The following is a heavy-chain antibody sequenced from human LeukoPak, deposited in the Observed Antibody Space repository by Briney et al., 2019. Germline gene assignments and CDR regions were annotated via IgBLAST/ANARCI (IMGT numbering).Heavy chain of an antibody. Sequence: GGSLRLSCAASGFTFSSYAMHWVRQAPGKGLEYVSAISSNGGSTYYANSVKGRFTISRDNSKNTLYLQMGSLRAEDMAVYYCARTPSSHYSSSWYLDYWGQGTLVTVSS. V-gene: IGHV3-64*01. D-gene: IGHD6-13*01. CDR3: ARTPSSHYSSSWYLDY. J-gene: IGHJ4*02. CDR1: GFTFSSYA. CDR2: ISSNGGST.